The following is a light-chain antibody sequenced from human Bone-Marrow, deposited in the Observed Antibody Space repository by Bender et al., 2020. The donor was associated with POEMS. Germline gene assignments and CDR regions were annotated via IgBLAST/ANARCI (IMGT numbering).Light chain of an antibody. CDR2: DVS. CDR3: SSYTSSSTPYV. Sequence: QSALTQPASVSGSPGQSLTISCTGTSTNVESYNVVSWYQQHPGKAPKLIIYDVSNRPSGVSNRFSGSKSGNTASLTISGLQAEDEADYYCSSYTSSSTPYVFGTGTKVTVL. CDR1: STNVESYNV. J-gene: IGLJ1*01. V-gene: IGLV2-14*02.